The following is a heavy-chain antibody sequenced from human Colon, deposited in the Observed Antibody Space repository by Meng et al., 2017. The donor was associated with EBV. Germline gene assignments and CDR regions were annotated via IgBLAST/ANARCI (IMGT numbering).Heavy chain of an antibody. CDR3: ARRRGGSGRDC. CDR1: GGPISSNGYY. V-gene: IGHV4-39*01. CDR2: IYPSGST. J-gene: IGHJ4*02. Sequence: LRLKEAVPGLVKPSETLSLTCTVSGGPISSNGYYWDWVRQPPGKGLEWIGAIYPSGSTSYNPSLQSRVTMFVDTSKNQFSLMLTSVTATDTAVYYCARRRGGSGRDCWGQGTLVTVSS. D-gene: IGHD3-10*01.